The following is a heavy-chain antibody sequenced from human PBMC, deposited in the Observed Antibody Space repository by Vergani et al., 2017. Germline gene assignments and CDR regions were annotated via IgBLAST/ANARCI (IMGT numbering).Heavy chain of an antibody. CDR3: AKNPGISTTRHYCAMDV. D-gene: IGHD1-1*01. Sequence: LEESGGGSVKPGGSLRFSCAASGFKFSDHYMSWIRQAPGKGLEWVSHISPGASTVSYTDSVTGRFTVSRDNDNNSLTLDMTTLRVEDTAVYYCAKNPGISTTRHYCAMDVWGQGTTVTVSS. J-gene: IGHJ6*02. CDR2: ISPGASTV. V-gene: IGHV3-11*04. CDR1: GFKFSDHY.